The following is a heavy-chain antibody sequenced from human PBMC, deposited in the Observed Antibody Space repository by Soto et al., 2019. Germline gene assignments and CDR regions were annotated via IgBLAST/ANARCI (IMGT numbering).Heavy chain of an antibody. Sequence: GGSLRLSCAASGFTFDDYTMHWVRQAPGKGLEWVSLISWDGGSTYYADSVKGRFTISRDNSKNSLYLQMNSLRTEDTALYYCVRTGYSYGYLFDYWGQGTLVTVSS. CDR3: VRTGYSYGYLFDY. CDR2: ISWDGGST. D-gene: IGHD5-18*01. V-gene: IGHV3-43*01. CDR1: GFTFDDYT. J-gene: IGHJ4*02.